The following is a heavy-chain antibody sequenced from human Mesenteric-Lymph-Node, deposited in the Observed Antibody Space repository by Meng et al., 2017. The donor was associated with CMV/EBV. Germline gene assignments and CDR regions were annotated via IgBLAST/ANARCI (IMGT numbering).Heavy chain of an antibody. D-gene: IGHD4-11*01. J-gene: IGHJ4*02. CDR2: MRYEGSNQ. CDR1: GFTFSSYG. V-gene: IGHV3-30*02. CDR3: AKDMFSNFAFTDY. Sequence: GESLKISCAASGFTFSSYGMHWVRQAPGKGLEWLAFMRYEGSNQYYADSVRGRFTISRDNSKNMVYLQMNSLRADDTALYYCAKDMFSNFAFTDYWGQGSLVTVSS.